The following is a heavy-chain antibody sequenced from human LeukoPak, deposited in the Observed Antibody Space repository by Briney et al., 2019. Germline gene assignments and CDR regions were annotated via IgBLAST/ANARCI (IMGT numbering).Heavy chain of an antibody. J-gene: IGHJ3*02. CDR2: INPNSGGT. CDR1: GYTFTGYY. Sequence: ASVKVSCKASGYTFTGYYMHWVRQAPGQGLEWMGWINPNSGGTNYAQKFQGRVTMTRDTSISTAYMELSRLRSDDTAVYYCARLTLYGSGSLIPDAFDIWGQGAMVTVSS. CDR3: ARLTLYGSGSLIPDAFDI. D-gene: IGHD3-10*01. V-gene: IGHV1-2*02.